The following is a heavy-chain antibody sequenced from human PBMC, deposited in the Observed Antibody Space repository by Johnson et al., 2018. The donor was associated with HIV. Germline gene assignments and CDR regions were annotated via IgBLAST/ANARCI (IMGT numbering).Heavy chain of an antibody. CDR1: GFTFSSYV. D-gene: IGHD3-10*02. Sequence: QVQLVESGGGVVQPGRSLRLPCAASGFTFSSYVMHWVRQASGKGLEWVAVISYDGSNKYYADSVKGRFTISRDNSKNTLYLQMTASFFWAQRPLSWSWEIMSGGSLVCAGPCGALWG. V-gene: IGHV3-30-3*01. CDR3: SWEIMSGGSLVCAGPCGAL. CDR2: ISYDGSNK. J-gene: IGHJ2*01.